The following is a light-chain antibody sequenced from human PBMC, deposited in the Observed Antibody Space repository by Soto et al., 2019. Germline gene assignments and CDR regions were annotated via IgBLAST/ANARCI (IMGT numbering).Light chain of an antibody. J-gene: IGLJ2*01. CDR1: SSDVGAYNY. CDR3: CSDAGDYTFV. V-gene: IGLV2-11*01. Sequence: QAVVTQPRSVSGSPGQSVTISCTGTSSDVGAYNYVSWYQQHPGKAHKLMIYDVSKRPSGVPDRFSGSKSANTASLTISGLQAEDEAAYYCCSDAGDYTFVFGGGTKVTVL. CDR2: DVS.